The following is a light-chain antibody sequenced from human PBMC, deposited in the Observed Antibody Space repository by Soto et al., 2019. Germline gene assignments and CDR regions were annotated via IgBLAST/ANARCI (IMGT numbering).Light chain of an antibody. CDR1: QTISSW. CDR2: KAS. J-gene: IGKJ1*01. V-gene: IGKV1-5*03. Sequence: DIQMTQSPSTLSGSVGARVTITCRASQTISSWLAWYQQKPGKAPKLLIYKASTLDSGVPSRFSGSGSETDFTLTISGLQPDDFATYYCQQYTTFSRAFGQGTTVDI. CDR3: QQYTTFSRA.